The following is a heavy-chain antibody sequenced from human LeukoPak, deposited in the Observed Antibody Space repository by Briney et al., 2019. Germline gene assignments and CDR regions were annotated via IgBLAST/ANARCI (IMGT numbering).Heavy chain of an antibody. CDR3: ASFYGDHVYNWFDP. V-gene: IGHV4-34*01. Sequence: PSETLSLTCAVYGGSFSGYYWSWIRQPPGKGLEWIGEINHSGSTNYNPSLKSRVTISVDTSKNQFSLKLSSATAADTAVYYCASFYGDHVYNWFDPWGQGTLVTISS. D-gene: IGHD4-17*01. CDR2: INHSGST. CDR1: GGSFSGYY. J-gene: IGHJ5*02.